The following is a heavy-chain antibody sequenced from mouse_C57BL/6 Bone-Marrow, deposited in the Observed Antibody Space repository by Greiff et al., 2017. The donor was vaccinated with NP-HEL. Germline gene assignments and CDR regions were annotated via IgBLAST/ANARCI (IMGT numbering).Heavy chain of an antibody. Sequence: EVQLQESEGGLVQPGSSMKLSCTASGFTFSDYYMAWVRQVPEKGLEWVANINYDGSSTYYLDSLKSRFIISRDNAKNILYLQMSSLKSEDTATYYCAREDYYGSSYRYFDVWGTGTTVTVSS. CDR3: AREDYYGSSYRYFDV. D-gene: IGHD1-1*01. V-gene: IGHV5-16*01. CDR2: INYDGSST. J-gene: IGHJ1*03. CDR1: GFTFSDYY.